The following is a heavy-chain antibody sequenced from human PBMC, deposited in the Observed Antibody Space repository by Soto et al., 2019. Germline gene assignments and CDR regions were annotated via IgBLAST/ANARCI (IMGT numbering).Heavy chain of an antibody. J-gene: IGHJ4*02. D-gene: IGHD6-19*01. CDR3: ARYFRGSGRYFFDY. V-gene: IGHV3-7*03. CDR1: GFTFISSF. CDR2: INQDGTVT. Sequence: GGSLRLSCVASGFTFISSFMGWVRQAPGKGLEWVANINQDGTVTYYVDSVEGRFTISRDNTKDSLYLQMNSLRGEDTAMYYCARYFRGSGRYFFDYWGQATLVTVSS.